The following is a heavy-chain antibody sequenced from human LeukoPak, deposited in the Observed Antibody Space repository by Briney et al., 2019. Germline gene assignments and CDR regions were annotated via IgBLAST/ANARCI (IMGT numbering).Heavy chain of an antibody. CDR1: GFTFSSYG. D-gene: IGHD3-10*01. Sequence: GGSLRLSCAASGFTFSSYGMHWVRQAPGKGLEWVAFIRYDGSNKYYADSVKGRFTISRDNSKNTLYLQMNSLRAEDTAVYYCAKDSISSYYGSGSSMDVWGKGTTVTVSS. J-gene: IGHJ6*03. V-gene: IGHV3-30*02. CDR2: IRYDGSNK. CDR3: AKDSISSYYGSGSSMDV.